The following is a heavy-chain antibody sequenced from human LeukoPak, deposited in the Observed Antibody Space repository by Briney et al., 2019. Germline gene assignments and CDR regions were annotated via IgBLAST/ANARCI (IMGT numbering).Heavy chain of an antibody. J-gene: IGHJ4*02. CDR2: IKSTILGATV. CDR3: ARVYLERLTAGYFDH. V-gene: IGHV3-15*01. D-gene: IGHD2-8*01. CDR1: GFTFSSAW. Sequence: GSLRLSCAASGFTFSSAWMSWVRQSPGKGLEWVGRIKSTILGATVEYAAPVKDRFTISRDDSKDTLYLQMNSLRDEDSAAYYCARVYLERLTAGYFDHWGQGTWVTVSP.